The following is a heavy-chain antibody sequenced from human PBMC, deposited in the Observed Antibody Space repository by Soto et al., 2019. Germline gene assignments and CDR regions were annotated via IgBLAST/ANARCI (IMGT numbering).Heavy chain of an antibody. V-gene: IGHV4-34*01. CDR2: INHSGST. Sequence: QVQLQQWGAGLLKPSETLSLTCAVYGGSFSGYYWSWIRQPPGKGLEWIGEINHSGSTNYNPSLKSRVTISVDTSKNQFSLKLSSVTAAETAVYYCARGAGTNWFGPWGQGTLVTVSS. CDR1: GGSFSGYY. CDR3: ARGAGTNWFGP. D-gene: IGHD1-1*01. J-gene: IGHJ5*02.